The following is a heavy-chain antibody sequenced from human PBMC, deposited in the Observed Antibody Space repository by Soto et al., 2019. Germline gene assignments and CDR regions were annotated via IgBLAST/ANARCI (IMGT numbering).Heavy chain of an antibody. Sequence: QITLKESGPTLVKPTQTLTLTCTFSGFSLSTSGVGVGWIRQPPGKALEWLALIYWDDDKRYSPSLKSRLTITKDPPKNHVVLTMTNMDPVDTATYSCAHRPGIQLWLDYFDYWGQGTLVTVSS. CDR1: GFSLSTSGVG. CDR2: IYWDDDK. D-gene: IGHD5-18*01. V-gene: IGHV2-5*02. J-gene: IGHJ4*02. CDR3: AHRPGIQLWLDYFDY.